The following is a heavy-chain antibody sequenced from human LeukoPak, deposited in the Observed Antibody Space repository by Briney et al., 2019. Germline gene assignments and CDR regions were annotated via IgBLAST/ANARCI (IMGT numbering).Heavy chain of an antibody. CDR2: ISGSGGST. D-gene: IGHD3-10*01. Sequence: GGSLRLSCAASGFTFRSYAMSWVRQAPGKGLEWVSAISGSGGSTYYADSVKGRFTISRVNSKNTLYLQMNSLRAEDTAVYYCAKFFGRSFTPYYFDYWGQGTLVTVSS. CDR3: AKFFGRSFTPYYFDY. J-gene: IGHJ4*02. V-gene: IGHV3-23*01. CDR1: GFTFRSYA.